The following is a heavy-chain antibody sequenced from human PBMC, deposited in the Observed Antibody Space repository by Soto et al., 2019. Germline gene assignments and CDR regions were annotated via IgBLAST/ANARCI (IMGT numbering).Heavy chain of an antibody. CDR3: AKKVPRSTSRPDYWYFDL. CDR2: ISGGGDAA. Sequence: EVQLLGSGGGLVQPGGSLRLSCAGSGFTFINFAMSWVRQAPGKGLEWGSTISGGGDAAFFSDSVRGRFTISRDNYKDTVTLQMNRLGVDETAVYYCAKKVPRSTSRPDYWYFDLWGRGTLVTVSS. J-gene: IGHJ2*01. V-gene: IGHV3-23*01. CDR1: GFTFINFA. D-gene: IGHD2-2*01.